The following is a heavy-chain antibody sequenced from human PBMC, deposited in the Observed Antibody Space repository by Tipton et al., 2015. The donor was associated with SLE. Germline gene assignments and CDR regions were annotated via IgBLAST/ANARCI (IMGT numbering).Heavy chain of an antibody. Sequence: LRLSCTVSGGSVGNYYWSWIRQSPGKGLEWIGYIHYTGSTEYNPSLKSRVTISVDTSKNQFNLKLRSVTVVDTAMYYCARGTVADWFDPWGQGTLVTVSS. J-gene: IGHJ5*02. V-gene: IGHV4-59*02. CDR3: ARGTVADWFDP. CDR2: IHYTGST. CDR1: GGSVGNYY. D-gene: IGHD2-15*01.